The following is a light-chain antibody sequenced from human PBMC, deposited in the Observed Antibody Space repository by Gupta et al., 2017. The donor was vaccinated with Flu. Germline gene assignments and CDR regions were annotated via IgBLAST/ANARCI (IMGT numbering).Light chain of an antibody. CDR3: ASWDDALSSWV. V-gene: IGLV1-47*01. Sequence: QSVLTQPPSTSGTPGQTVTISCSGGRSNIGRNYICWYQQLPGTAPKLLIYRNNLRPSGVPDRFSGSKSDTSGSLSISGLRSEDEGDDYCASWDDALSSWVFGGGTTLTVL. CDR2: RNN. CDR1: RSNIGRNY. J-gene: IGLJ3*02.